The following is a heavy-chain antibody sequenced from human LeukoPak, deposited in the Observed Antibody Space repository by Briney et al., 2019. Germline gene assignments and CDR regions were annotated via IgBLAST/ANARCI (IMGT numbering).Heavy chain of an antibody. D-gene: IGHD3-22*01. J-gene: IGHJ2*01. V-gene: IGHV4-59*12. CDR3: AREATMIVLARYFDL. CDR1: GDSISSYY. CDR2: IYYSGST. Sequence: PSETLSLTCTVSGDSISSYYWSWIRRPPGKGLEWIGDIYYSGSTTYSPSLKSRVTISVDRSKNQFSLKLSSVTAADTAVYYCAREATMIVLARYFDLWGRGTLVTVSS.